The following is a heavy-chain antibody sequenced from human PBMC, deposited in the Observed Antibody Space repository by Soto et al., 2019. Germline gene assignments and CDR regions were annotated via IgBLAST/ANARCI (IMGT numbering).Heavy chain of an antibody. Sequence: PSETLSLTCTVSGGSISSGGYYWSWIRQHPGKGLEWIGYIYYSGSTYYNPSLKSRVTISVDTSKNQFSLKLSSVTAADTAVYYCARGGYSYLSASPYYYGMDVWGQGTTVTV. CDR2: IYYSGST. V-gene: IGHV4-31*03. J-gene: IGHJ6*02. CDR3: ARGGYSYLSASPYYYGMDV. D-gene: IGHD5-18*01. CDR1: GGSISSGGYY.